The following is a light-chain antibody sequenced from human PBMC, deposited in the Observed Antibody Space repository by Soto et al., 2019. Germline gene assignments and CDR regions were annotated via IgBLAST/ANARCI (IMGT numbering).Light chain of an antibody. CDR2: EVS. CDR3: SSFAGSNVV. Sequence: QSALTQPPSASGSPGQSVTISCTGTSSDVGGYNYVSWYQQHPSKAPKLMISEVSKRPSGVPDRFSGSKSGNTASLTVSGLQAEDEADYYCSSFAGSNVVFGGGTKLTFL. V-gene: IGLV2-8*01. J-gene: IGLJ2*01. CDR1: SSDVGGYNY.